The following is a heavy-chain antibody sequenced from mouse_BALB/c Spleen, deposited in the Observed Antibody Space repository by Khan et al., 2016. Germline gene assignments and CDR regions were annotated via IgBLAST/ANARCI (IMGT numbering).Heavy chain of an antibody. V-gene: IGHV3-8*02. Sequence: EVQLQESGPSLVKPSQTLSLTCSVTGDSITSGFWNWIRKFPGNKLEYMGYISYSGSTYYNPSLKSRISITRDTSKNKTYLQLNSVTTEDTATYYGARIYDDFYYAMDYWGQGTSVNVSS. D-gene: IGHD2-3*01. CDR3: ARIYDDFYYAMDY. CDR2: ISYSGST. CDR1: GDSITSGF. J-gene: IGHJ4*01.